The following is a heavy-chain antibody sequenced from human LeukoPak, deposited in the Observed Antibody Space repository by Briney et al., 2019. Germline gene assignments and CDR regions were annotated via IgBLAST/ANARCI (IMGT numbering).Heavy chain of an antibody. J-gene: IGHJ4*02. CDR2: INWNGGTT. CDR3: ARDFLDSSSWYVVDY. Sequence: GGSLRLSCAASGFTFDDYGMSWVRQTPGKGLEWVSGINWNGGTTGYADSVKGRFTISRDNAKNSLYLEMNSLRAEDTALYYCARDFLDSSSWYVVDYWGQGILVTVSS. D-gene: IGHD6-13*01. CDR1: GFTFDDYG. V-gene: IGHV3-20*04.